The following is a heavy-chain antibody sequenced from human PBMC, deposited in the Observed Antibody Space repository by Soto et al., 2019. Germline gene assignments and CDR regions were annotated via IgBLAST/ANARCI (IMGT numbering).Heavy chain of an antibody. CDR3: AKWSGVVANYYYYYGMDV. Sequence: TGGSLRLSCAASGFTFSSYAMSWVRQAPGKGLEWVSAISGSGGSTYYADSVKGRFTISRDNSKNTLYLQMNSLRAEDTAVYYCAKWSGVVANYYYYYGMDVWGQGTTVTVSS. J-gene: IGHJ6*02. D-gene: IGHD2-15*01. CDR1: GFTFSSYA. V-gene: IGHV3-23*01. CDR2: ISGSGGST.